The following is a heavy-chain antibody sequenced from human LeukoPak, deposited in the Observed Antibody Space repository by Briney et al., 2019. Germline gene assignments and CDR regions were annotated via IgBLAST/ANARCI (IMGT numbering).Heavy chain of an antibody. J-gene: IGHJ5*02. CDR3: ARVETYYFTP. CDR1: GYTFTNYY. Sequence: ASVKVSCXASGYTFTNYYMHWVRQAPGQGLEWMGRINPNGGGTNYAQKFQGRVTMTRDTSFTTAYMELSRLRSDDTAVYYCARVETYYFTPWGQGTLVTVSS. D-gene: IGHD3-10*01. CDR2: INPNGGGT. V-gene: IGHV1-2*06.